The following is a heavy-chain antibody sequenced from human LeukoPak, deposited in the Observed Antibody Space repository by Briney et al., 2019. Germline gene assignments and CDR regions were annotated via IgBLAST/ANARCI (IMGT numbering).Heavy chain of an antibody. CDR2: VYYTGGT. CDR1: GDSIRSHY. D-gene: IGHD3-3*02. Sequence: PSETLSLTCTVSGDSIRSHYWSWVRQPPGKGLEWVGYVYYTGGTNYNPSLESRVTISVDRSRDQFSLRLSSVTAADTAVYFRTRGSIYEFDYWGRGTLVTVSS. V-gene: IGHV4-59*11. CDR3: TRGSIYEFDY. J-gene: IGHJ4*02.